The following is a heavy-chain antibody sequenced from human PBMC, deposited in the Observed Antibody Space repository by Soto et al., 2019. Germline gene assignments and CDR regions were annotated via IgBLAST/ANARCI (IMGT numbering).Heavy chain of an antibody. J-gene: IGHJ3*02. D-gene: IGHD3-9*01. CDR2: IYYSGST. Sequence: SETLSLTCTVSGGSISSSSYYWGWIRQPPGKGLEWIGSIYYSGSTYYNPSLKSRVTISVDTSKNQFSLKLSSVTAADTAVYYCARGRYAGDAFDIWGQGTMVTVSS. CDR1: GGSISSSSYY. V-gene: IGHV4-39*07. CDR3: ARGRYAGDAFDI.